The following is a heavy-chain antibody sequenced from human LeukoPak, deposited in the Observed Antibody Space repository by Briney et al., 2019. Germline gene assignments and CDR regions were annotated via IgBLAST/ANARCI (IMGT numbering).Heavy chain of an antibody. D-gene: IGHD3-3*01. Sequence: PGGSLRLSCAASGFTFDDYAMHWVRQAPGKGLEWVSAISGSGGSTYYADSVKGRFTISRDNSKNALYLQMNSLRAEDTAVYYCAKDRGVGVVIILDYWGQGTLVTVSS. CDR2: ISGSGGST. CDR3: AKDRGVGVVIILDY. V-gene: IGHV3-23*01. J-gene: IGHJ4*02. CDR1: GFTFDDYA.